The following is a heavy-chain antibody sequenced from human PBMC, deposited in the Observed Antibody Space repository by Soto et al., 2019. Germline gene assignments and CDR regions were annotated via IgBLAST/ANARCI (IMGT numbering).Heavy chain of an antibody. CDR3: ARDGHGMDV. V-gene: IGHV4-61*01. J-gene: IGHJ6*02. CDR1: GGSVTTGSYN. Sequence: QVQLQESGPGLVRPSETLSLTCTVSGGSVTTGSYNWSWIRRPPGKGLEWIGNIFFTGITHYNPSLNNRAPMSVDTSQNQFSLTVTSVTAADTAVYYCARDGHGMDVWGQGTTVTVSS. CDR2: IFFTGIT.